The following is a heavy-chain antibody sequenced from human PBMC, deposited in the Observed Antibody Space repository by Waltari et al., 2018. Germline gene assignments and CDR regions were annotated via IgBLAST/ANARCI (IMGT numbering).Heavy chain of an antibody. CDR3: ARRLYAMVTDYGMDV. CDR2: INPSGGST. V-gene: IGHV1-46*01. D-gene: IGHD5-18*01. Sequence: QVQLVQSGAEVKKPGASVKVSCKASGYTFTSYYMHWVRQAPGQGLEWMGIINPSGGSTSYAQKFQVRVTMTSDTSTSTGYMELSSLRSEDTAVYYCARRLYAMVTDYGMDVWGQGTTATVSS. CDR1: GYTFTSYY. J-gene: IGHJ6*02.